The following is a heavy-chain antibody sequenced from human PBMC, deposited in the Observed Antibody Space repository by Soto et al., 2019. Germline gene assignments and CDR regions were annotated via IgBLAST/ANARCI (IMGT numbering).Heavy chain of an antibody. D-gene: IGHD6-13*01. CDR1: GFTFSSYW. CDR3: AKEGGTAVVGQYAFDI. V-gene: IGHV3-74*01. Sequence: GGSLRLSCVASGFTFSSYWMHWVRRTPGQGLVWVSHTDSDGSFTTYADSVKGRFTISRDNAKSTLFLQMNSLRAEDTALYYCAKEGGTAVVGQYAFDIWGQGTMVTVSS. CDR2: TDSDGSFT. J-gene: IGHJ3*02.